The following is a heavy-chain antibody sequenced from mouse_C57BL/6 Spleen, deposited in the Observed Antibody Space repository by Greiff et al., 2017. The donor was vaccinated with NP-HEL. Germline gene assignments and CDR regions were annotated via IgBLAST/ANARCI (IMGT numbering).Heavy chain of an antibody. V-gene: IGHV1-75*01. CDR3: ARSKELTGTAWFAY. CDR1: GYTFTDYY. Sequence: QVQLHQSGPELVKPGASVKISCKASGYTFTDYYINWVKQRPGQGLEWIGWIFPGSGSTYYNEKFKGKATLTVDKSSSTAYMLLSSLTSEDSAVYFCARSKELTGTAWFAYWGQGTLVTVSA. J-gene: IGHJ3*01. CDR2: IFPGSGST. D-gene: IGHD4-1*01.